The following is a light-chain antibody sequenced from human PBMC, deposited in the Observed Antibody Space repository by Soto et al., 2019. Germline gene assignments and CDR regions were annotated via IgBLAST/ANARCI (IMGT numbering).Light chain of an antibody. V-gene: IGKV3-15*01. CDR3: QQYSSWPPYT. CDR1: QSISNN. Sequence: EIVMTQSPATLSVSPGERATLSCRASQSISNNLAWYQQKPGQAPRLLIYGASTRATEIPDRFSGSWSGTEFTLTISSLQSEDFAIYYCQQYSSWPPYTFGQGTKLEIK. J-gene: IGKJ2*01. CDR2: GAS.